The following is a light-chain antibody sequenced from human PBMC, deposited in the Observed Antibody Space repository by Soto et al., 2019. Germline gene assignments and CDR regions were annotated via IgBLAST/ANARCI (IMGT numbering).Light chain of an antibody. V-gene: IGKV3-15*01. CDR1: QSVSNN. J-gene: IGKJ1*01. Sequence: EIVLTQSPGTLSLSPGERATLSCRASQSVSNNLAWYQQKPGQAPRLLIYGASTRATGIPARFSGSGSGTEFTLTITSLQSEDFALYYCQQYNNWPRTFGQGTKVDIK. CDR3: QQYNNWPRT. CDR2: GAS.